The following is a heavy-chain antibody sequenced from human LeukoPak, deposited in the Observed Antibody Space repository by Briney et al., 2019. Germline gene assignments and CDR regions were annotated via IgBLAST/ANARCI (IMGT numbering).Heavy chain of an antibody. J-gene: IGHJ4*02. CDR2: INRDGTGT. Sequence: RSGGSLRLSCAPSGFIFSDYWFHWVRQTPGQGLVWVAAINRDGTGTSHADSVRGRFTVSRDNAKNTLYLQLNSLRADDTAVYYCARGLSYAVAYGDYWGQGTLATVSS. D-gene: IGHD6-19*01. CDR1: GFIFSDYW. V-gene: IGHV3-74*01. CDR3: ARGLSYAVAYGDY.